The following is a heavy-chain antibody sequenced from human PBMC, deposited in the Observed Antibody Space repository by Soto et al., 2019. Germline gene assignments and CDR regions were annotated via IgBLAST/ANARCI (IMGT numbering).Heavy chain of an antibody. Sequence: QVQLQESGPGLVKPSETLSLTCTVSGGSISSYYWSWIRQPPGKGLEWIGYIYYSGSTNYNPSLKSRVTISVDTSKNQFSLKLSSVTAADTAVYYCARDSSEGQPLLPDNNWFDPWGQGTLVTVSS. D-gene: IGHD2-15*01. CDR1: GGSISSYY. CDR2: IYYSGST. CDR3: ARDSSEGQPLLPDNNWFDP. J-gene: IGHJ5*02. V-gene: IGHV4-59*01.